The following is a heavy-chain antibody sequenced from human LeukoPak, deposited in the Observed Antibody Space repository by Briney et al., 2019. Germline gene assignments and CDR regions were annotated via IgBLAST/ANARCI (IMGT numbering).Heavy chain of an antibody. CDR2: INHSGST. D-gene: IGHD2-21*02. J-gene: IGHJ4*02. Sequence: PSETLSLTCAVYGGSFSGYYWSWIRQPPGKGLEWIGEINHSGSTNYNPPLKSRVTISVDTSKNQFSLKLSSVTAADTAVYYCAGAYCGGDCYLQPPVYWGQGTLVTVSS. CDR1: GGSFSGYY. CDR3: AGAYCGGDCYLQPPVY. V-gene: IGHV4-34*01.